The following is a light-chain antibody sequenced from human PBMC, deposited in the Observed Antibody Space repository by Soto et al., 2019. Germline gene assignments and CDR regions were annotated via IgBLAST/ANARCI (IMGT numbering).Light chain of an antibody. CDR2: DVS. Sequence: QSALTQPASVSGSPGPSITISCTGTSSDVGGYNYVSWYQQHPGKAPKLMIYDVSNRPSGVSNRFSGSKSGNTASLTISGLQAEYEADYYCSSYTSSSTLDVFGTGTKLTVL. V-gene: IGLV2-14*01. J-gene: IGLJ1*01. CDR3: SSYTSSSTLDV. CDR1: SSDVGGYNY.